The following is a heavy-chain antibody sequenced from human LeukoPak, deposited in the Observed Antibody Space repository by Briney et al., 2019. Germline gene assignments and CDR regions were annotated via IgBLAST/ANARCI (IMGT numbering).Heavy chain of an antibody. Sequence: GGSLRLSCAASGFTFSTYGMHWVRQAPGKGLEWVAAISYDGSNKYYGDSVKGRSTISRDNSKNTVYLQMNSLRVEDTAVYYCARGDGVYVYWGQGTLVTVSS. CDR1: GFTFSTYG. V-gene: IGHV3-30*03. CDR3: ARGDGVYVY. J-gene: IGHJ4*02. D-gene: IGHD5/OR15-5a*01. CDR2: ISYDGSNK.